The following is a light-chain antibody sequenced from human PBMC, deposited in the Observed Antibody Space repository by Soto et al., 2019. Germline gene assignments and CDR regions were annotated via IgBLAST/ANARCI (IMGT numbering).Light chain of an antibody. CDR3: HQYYYWRT. J-gene: IGKJ1*01. CDR2: AAS. CDR1: QNVNHD. Sequence: EVILTQSPATLSVSPGESVTLSCRASQNVNHDLAWYQQKAGKAPRILIYAASVRAPGIPVRFSGSGSATEFTLTISSLESEDFAFYYCHQYYYWRTFGQGTKVDIK. V-gene: IGKV3-15*01.